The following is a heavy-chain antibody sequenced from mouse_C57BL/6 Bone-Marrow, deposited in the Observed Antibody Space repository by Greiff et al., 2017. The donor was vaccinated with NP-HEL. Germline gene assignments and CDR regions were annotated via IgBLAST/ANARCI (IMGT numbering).Heavy chain of an antibody. V-gene: IGHV1-69*01. CDR1: GYTFPSYW. D-gene: IGHD5-1-1*01. CDR2: IDPSDSYT. J-gene: IGHJ4*01. Sequence: QVQLQQPGAELVMPGASVKLSCKASGYTFPSYWMHWVKQRPGQGLEWIGEIDPSDSYTNYNQKFKGKSTLTVDKSSSTAYMQLSSLTSEDSAVYYCAREGDTGAMDYWGQGTSVTVSS. CDR3: AREGDTGAMDY.